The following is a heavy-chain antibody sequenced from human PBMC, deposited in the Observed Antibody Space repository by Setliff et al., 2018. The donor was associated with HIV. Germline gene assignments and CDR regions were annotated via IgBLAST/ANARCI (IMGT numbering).Heavy chain of an antibody. V-gene: IGHV1-2*02. CDR3: ARYLVVVPVAVGGLDV. CDR1: GYTFTDYY. D-gene: IGHD2-2*01. Sequence: GASVKVSCKASGYTFTDYYIHWVRQAPGQGLEWMGWINSASGGTNYAQNFQGRVTMTRDTSISTAYMELSGLTSDDSAVYYCARYLVVVPVAVGGLDVWGQGTTVTAP. CDR2: INSASGGT. J-gene: IGHJ6*02.